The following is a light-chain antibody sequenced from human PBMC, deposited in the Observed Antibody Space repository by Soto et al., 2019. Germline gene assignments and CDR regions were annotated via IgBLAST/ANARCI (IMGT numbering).Light chain of an antibody. J-gene: IGKJ2*01. CDR1: QSISSY. Sequence: MTQSPSSLSASVGDRVTITCRASQSISSYLNWYQQKPGQAPRLLIFGASTRVTGVPARFSGGGSGTEFTLSINSLQSDDFAVYYCQQYSNWPEYTFGQGTKLEIK. V-gene: IGKV3-15*01. CDR3: QQYSNWPEYT. CDR2: GAS.